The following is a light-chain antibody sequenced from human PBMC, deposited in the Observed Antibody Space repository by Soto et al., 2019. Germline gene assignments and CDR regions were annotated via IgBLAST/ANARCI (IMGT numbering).Light chain of an antibody. CDR1: QSISSW. Sequence: DIQMTQSPSTLSASVGDRVTITCRASQSISSWLAWYQQKPGKAPNLLIYKASSLESGVPSRFSGSGSGTDFTLTISSLHPDDFAPYYCQQYNSYPLTFGGGTKVEIK. V-gene: IGKV1-5*03. CDR2: KAS. J-gene: IGKJ4*01. CDR3: QQYNSYPLT.